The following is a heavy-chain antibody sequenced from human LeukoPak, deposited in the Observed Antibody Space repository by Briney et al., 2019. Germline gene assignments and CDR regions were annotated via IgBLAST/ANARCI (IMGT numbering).Heavy chain of an antibody. CDR2: IYHSGST. CDR1: GGSISSGGYS. J-gene: IGHJ4*02. CDR3: ARGPTKELLLYY. D-gene: IGHD1-26*01. V-gene: IGHV4-30-2*01. Sequence: SETLSLTCAVSGGSISSGGYSWSWIRQPPGKGLEWIGYIYHSGSTYYNPSLKSRVTISVDTSKNQFSLKLSSVTAADTAVYYCARGPTKELLLYYWGQGTLVTVSS.